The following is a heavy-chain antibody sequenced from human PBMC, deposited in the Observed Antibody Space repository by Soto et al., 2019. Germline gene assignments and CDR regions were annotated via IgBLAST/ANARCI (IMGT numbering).Heavy chain of an antibody. CDR1: GGSISSGSSY. CDR2: IYYLGNT. Sequence: SETLSLTCTVSGGSISSGSSYWGWIRQPPGKGLEWIGSIYYLGNTYYNPSLEGRVTISVDTSKNQFSLKLSSVTAADTAVYYCARRVVSGSYYNGPFDYWGQGTLVTVSS. J-gene: IGHJ4*02. CDR3: ARRVVSGSYYNGPFDY. D-gene: IGHD3-10*01. V-gene: IGHV4-39*01.